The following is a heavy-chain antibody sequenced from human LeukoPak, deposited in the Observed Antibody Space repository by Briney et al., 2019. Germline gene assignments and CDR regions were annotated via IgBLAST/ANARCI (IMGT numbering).Heavy chain of an antibody. D-gene: IGHD4-17*01. Sequence: TGGSLRLSCAASGFTFSSYAMSWVRQAPGKGLEWVSAISGSDGSTYYADSVKGRFTISRDNSKNTLYLQMNSLRAEDTAVYYCESIDRGYGDYRVHYWGQGTLVTVSS. CDR3: ESIDRGYGDYRVHY. J-gene: IGHJ4*02. V-gene: IGHV3-23*01. CDR2: ISGSDGST. CDR1: GFTFSSYA.